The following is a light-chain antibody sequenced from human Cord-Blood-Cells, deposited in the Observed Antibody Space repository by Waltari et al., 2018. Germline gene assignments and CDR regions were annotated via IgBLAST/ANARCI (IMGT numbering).Light chain of an antibody. CDR2: AAS. V-gene: IGKV1-39*01. CDR1: QSISSY. CDR3: QQSYSTLGT. J-gene: IGKJ1*01. Sequence: HATQSPSSLSPSVGDSVIITFRESQSISSYLNWYQQKPGKAPKLLIYAASSLQSGVPSRFSGSGSGTDFTLTISSLQPEDFATYYCQQSYSTLGTFGQGTKVEIK.